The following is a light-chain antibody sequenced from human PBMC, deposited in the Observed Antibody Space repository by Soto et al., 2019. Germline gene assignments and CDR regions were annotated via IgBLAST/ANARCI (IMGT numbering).Light chain of an antibody. Sequence: SYELTQPPSVSVAPGKTASISCRGNDIGSKGVHWYQQKPGQAPVLVIYSDTDLPPVITERFSGSNSANLATLTISRVEAGDEADYYCQVWDSGSAHVVFGGGTKVTVL. CDR1: DIGSKG. J-gene: IGLJ2*01. V-gene: IGLV3-21*01. CDR2: SDT. CDR3: QVWDSGSAHVV.